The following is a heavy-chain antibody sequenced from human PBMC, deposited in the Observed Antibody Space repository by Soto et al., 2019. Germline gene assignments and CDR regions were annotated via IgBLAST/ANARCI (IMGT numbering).Heavy chain of an antibody. CDR2: MNPNSGNT. D-gene: IGHD2-15*01. CDR1: GYTFTSYD. V-gene: IGHV1-8*01. J-gene: IGHJ5*02. Sequence: ASVKVSCKASGYTFTSYDINWVRQATGQGLEWMGWMNPNSGNTGYAQKFQGRVTMTRNTSISTAYMELSSLRSEDTAVYYCARGPDPSGQSGGSCYLCNWFDPWGQGTLVTVSS. CDR3: ARGPDPSGQSGGSCYLCNWFDP.